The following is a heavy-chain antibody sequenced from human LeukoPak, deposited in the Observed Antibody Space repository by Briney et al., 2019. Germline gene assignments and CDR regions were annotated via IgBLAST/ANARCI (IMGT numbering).Heavy chain of an antibody. CDR2: ITGTGDKT. J-gene: IGHJ4*02. CDR3: VKRSADAYGFCQY. D-gene: IGHD3/OR15-3a*01. V-gene: IGHV3-23*01. Sequence: PGGSLRLSCAASGFTFRSYAMTWVRQAPGKGLEWISTITGTGDKTYYADSVKGRFTISRDNSENTVFLQMNSLRAEDTALYYCVKRSADAYGFCQYWGQGTPVTVSS. CDR1: GFTFRSYA.